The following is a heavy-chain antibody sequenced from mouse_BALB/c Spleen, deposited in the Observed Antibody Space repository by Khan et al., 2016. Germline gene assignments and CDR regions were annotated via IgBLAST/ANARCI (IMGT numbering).Heavy chain of an antibody. J-gene: IGHJ4*01. V-gene: IGHV2-6*02. D-gene: IGHD2-4*01. CDR1: GFSLTSYG. CDR3: ARRDDCGGAMDY. CDR2: IWSDGST. Sequence: QMQLEESGPGLVAPSQSLSITCTVSGFSLTSYGVHWVRQPPGKGLEWLVVIWSDGSTTYNSALKSRLSISKDNSKSQVFLKMNSLQTDDTAMYYCARRDDCGGAMDYWGQGTSVTVSS.